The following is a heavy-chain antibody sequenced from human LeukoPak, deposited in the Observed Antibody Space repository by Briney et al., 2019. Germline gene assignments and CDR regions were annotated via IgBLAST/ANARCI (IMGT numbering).Heavy chain of an antibody. CDR2: ISGSGGST. Sequence: GGSLRLSCAASGFTFSDYYMSWVRQAPGKGLEWVSAISGSGGSTYYADSVKGRFTISRDNSKNTLYLQMNSLRAEDTAVYYCAKDLGWEHWGYFDYWGQGTLVTVSS. J-gene: IGHJ4*02. CDR1: GFTFSDYY. CDR3: AKDLGWEHWGYFDY. D-gene: IGHD1-26*01. V-gene: IGHV3-23*01.